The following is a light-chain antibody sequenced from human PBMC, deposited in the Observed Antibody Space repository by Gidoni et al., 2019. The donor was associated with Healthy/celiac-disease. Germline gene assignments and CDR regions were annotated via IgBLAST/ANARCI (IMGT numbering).Light chain of an antibody. CDR1: QSLLHSNGYNY. Sequence: DIVMTQSPLSLPVTPGEPASISCRSSQSLLHSNGYNYLDWYLQKPGQSPQILIYLGSNRASGVPDRFSGSGSGTDFTLKISRVEAEDVGVYYCMQDLQTWTFGQGTKVEIK. CDR3: MQDLQTWT. J-gene: IGKJ1*01. V-gene: IGKV2-28*01. CDR2: LGS.